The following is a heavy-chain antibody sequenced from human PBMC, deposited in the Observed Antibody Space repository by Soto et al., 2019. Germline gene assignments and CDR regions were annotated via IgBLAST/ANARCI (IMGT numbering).Heavy chain of an antibody. CDR3: AKDSPELRFDP. CDR1: GFTFSSYS. J-gene: IGHJ5*02. CDR2: ISSSSSTI. V-gene: IGHV3-48*01. Sequence: GGSLRLSCAASGFTFSSYSMNWVRQAPGKGLEWVSYISSSSSTIYYADSVKGRFTISRDNAKNTLYLQMNSLRAEDTAVYYCAKDSPELRFDPWGQGTLVTVSS.